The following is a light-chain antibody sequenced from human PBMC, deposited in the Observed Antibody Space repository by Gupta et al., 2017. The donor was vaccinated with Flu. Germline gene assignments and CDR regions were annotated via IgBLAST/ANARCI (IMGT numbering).Light chain of an antibody. V-gene: IGKV3-20*01. Sequence: DMLLPQSPGTLSLSPGVRATPSCRASQNIFGDSLAGYQQKPGQAHRLLIVGVSTRATGIPDMGRGSGSGTEFTRTISRLESEDFAVYYCQQYESSPRTFGHGTKVEIK. CDR2: GVS. CDR3: QQYESSPRT. CDR1: QNIFGDS. J-gene: IGKJ1*01.